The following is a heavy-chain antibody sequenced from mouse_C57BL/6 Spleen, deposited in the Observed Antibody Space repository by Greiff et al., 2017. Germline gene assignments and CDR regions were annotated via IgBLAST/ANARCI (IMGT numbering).Heavy chain of an antibody. Sequence: EVKVVESGGGLVKPGGSLKLSCAASGFTFSSYAMSWVRQTPEKRLEWVATISDGGSYTYYPDNVKGRFTISRDNAKNNLYLQMSHLKSEDTAMYYCARALITTVVAFDYWGQGTTLTVSS. J-gene: IGHJ2*01. V-gene: IGHV5-4*03. CDR1: GFTFSSYA. CDR3: ARALITTVVAFDY. CDR2: ISDGGSYT. D-gene: IGHD1-1*01.